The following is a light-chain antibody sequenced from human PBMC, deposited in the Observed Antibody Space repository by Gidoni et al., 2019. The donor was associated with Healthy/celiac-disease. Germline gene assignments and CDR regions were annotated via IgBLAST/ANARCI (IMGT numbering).Light chain of an antibody. Sequence: DIVMTQSPLSLPVTPGEPASISCRSSQSLLHSNGYNYLDWYLQKPGQSPQLLIYLGSNRASGVPDRFSGSGSGTDFTLKISRVEDEDVGVYYCMQALQTLGPGTKVDIK. CDR3: MQALQT. CDR2: LGS. J-gene: IGKJ3*01. V-gene: IGKV2-28*01. CDR1: QSLLHSNGYNY.